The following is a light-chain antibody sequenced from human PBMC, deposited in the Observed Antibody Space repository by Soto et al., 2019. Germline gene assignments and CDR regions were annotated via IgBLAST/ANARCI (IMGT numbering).Light chain of an antibody. CDR3: QQYNNWPRT. V-gene: IGKV3-15*01. CDR1: QSVSSN. Sequence: EIVMTQSPATLSVSPGESATLSCRASQSVSSNLACYQQKPGQAPRLLIYGASTRATGIPARFSGSGSGTDFTLTISSLQSEDFAVYYCQQYNNWPRTFGQGTKVEIK. CDR2: GAS. J-gene: IGKJ1*01.